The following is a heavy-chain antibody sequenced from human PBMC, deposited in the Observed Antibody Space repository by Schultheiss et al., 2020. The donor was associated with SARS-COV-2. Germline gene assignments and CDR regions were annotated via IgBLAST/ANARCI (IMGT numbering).Heavy chain of an antibody. CDR2: ISAYNGNT. Sequence: ASVKVSCKASGYTFTGYYMHWVRQAPGQGLEWMGWISAYNGNTNYAQKLQGRVTMTTDTSTSTAYMELRSLRSDDTAVYYCASYYYDTSSGYGMDVWGQGTTVTVSS. CDR1: GYTFTGYY. J-gene: IGHJ6*02. D-gene: IGHD3-22*01. CDR3: ASYYYDTSSGYGMDV. V-gene: IGHV1-18*04.